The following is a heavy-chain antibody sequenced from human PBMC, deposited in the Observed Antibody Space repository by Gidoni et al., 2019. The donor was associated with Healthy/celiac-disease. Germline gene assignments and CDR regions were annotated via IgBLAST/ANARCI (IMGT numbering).Heavy chain of an antibody. J-gene: IGHJ4*02. CDR2: IYSNGKL. V-gene: IGHV4-59*01. CDR1: GGSMSSYY. D-gene: IGHD2-21*01. CDR3: ARGRTYSYY. Sequence: QVQLQASDTGLVKSSETLSLTCILSGGSMSSYYWTWIRQPPGKGLEWIGYIYSNGKLDYNPSLKSRITISVDTSRSQFSLKFNSVTAADTAVYYCARGRTYSYYWGQGTLVTVSS.